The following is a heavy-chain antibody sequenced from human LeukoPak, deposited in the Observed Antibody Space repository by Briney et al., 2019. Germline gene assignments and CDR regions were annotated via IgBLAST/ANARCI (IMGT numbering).Heavy chain of an antibody. CDR1: GFIFSNAW. V-gene: IGHV3-15*01. CDR3: TTAYDYDSSGYYFY. D-gene: IGHD3-22*01. J-gene: IGHJ4*02. Sequence: GGSLRLSCAASGFIFSNAWMSWVRQAPGKGLEWVGRIKSKTDGGTTDYAAPVKGRFTISRDDSKNTLYLQMNSLKTEDTAVYYCTTAYDYDSSGYYFYWGQGTLVTVSS. CDR2: IKSKTDGGTT.